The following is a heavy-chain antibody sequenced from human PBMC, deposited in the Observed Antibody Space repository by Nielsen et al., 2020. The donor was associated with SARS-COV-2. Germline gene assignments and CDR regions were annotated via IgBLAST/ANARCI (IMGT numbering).Heavy chain of an antibody. CDR1: GFAFDDYA. CDR2: LTWDSGII. D-gene: IGHD1-26*01. CDR3: AKQGSYYDPSYYFDY. V-gene: IGHV3-9*01. Sequence: SLKISCAASGFAFDDYAVHWVRQAPGKGLEWVSGLTWDSGIIGYADSVKGRFTISRDNAKNSLYLQMNSLRAEDTAVYYCAKQGSYYDPSYYFDYWGQGTLVTVSS. J-gene: IGHJ4*02.